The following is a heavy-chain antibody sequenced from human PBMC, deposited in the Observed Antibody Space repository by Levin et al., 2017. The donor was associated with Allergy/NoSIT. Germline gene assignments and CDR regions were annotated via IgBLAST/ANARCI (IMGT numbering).Heavy chain of an antibody. CDR1: GFTFDDYA. Sequence: PGGSLRLSCAASGFTFDDYAMHWVRQAPGKGLEWVSGISWNSGSIGYADSVKGRFTISRDNAKNSLYLQMNSLRTEDTALYYCARDNIGLPDAFDIWGQGTMVIVSP. J-gene: IGHJ3*02. V-gene: IGHV3-9*01. D-gene: IGHD3-10*01. CDR3: ARDNIGLPDAFDI. CDR2: ISWNSGSI.